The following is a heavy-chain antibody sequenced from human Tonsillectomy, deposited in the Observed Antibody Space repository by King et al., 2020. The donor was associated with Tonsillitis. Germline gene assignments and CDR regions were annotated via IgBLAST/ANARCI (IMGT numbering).Heavy chain of an antibody. Sequence: VQLVESGGGLVQPGGSLRLSCAASGFTFSSFEMNWVRQAPGKGLEWLSYISSSGSTIYYADSVKGRFTISRDNAKNSLSLQMNSLRAEDTAVYFCARLIYGSGSYYNVRSLYYSMDVWGKGTTVTVSS. CDR3: ARLIYGSGSYYNVRSLYYSMDV. J-gene: IGHJ6*03. CDR1: GFTFSSFE. V-gene: IGHV3-48*03. D-gene: IGHD3-10*01. CDR2: ISSSGSTI.